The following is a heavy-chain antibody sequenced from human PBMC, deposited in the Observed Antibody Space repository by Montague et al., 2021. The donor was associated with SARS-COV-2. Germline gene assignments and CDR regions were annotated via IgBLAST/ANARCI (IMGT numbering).Heavy chain of an antibody. CDR2: ISGGGVST. CDR3: ARAPPITAVSSPSRNQYFFDS. V-gene: IGHV3-23*01. J-gene: IGHJ4*02. D-gene: IGHD2-2*01. Sequence: SLRLSCAASGFTFSSSAMSWVRQAPGKGLEWVSTISGGGVSTYYADSVKGRFTISRDNSKNTPYLQMNSLRAEDTAAYYCARAPPITAVSSPSRNQYFFDSWGQGTLVTVSS. CDR1: GFTFSSSA.